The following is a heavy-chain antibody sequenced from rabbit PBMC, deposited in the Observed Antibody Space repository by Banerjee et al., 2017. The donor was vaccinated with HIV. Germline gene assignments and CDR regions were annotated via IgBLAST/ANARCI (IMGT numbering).Heavy chain of an antibody. D-gene: IGHD3-1*01. CDR1: GFDFSTSYY. J-gene: IGHJ4*01. Sequence: QEQLEESGGDLVKPEGSLTLTCTASGFDFSTSYYMCWVRQAPGKGLEWVGCINTGSGSAYYASWAKGRFTISKTSSSTVDLQMTSLTVADTATYFCAREIYGGFFSLWGPGTLVTVS. V-gene: IGHV1S45*01. CDR3: AREIYGGFFSL. CDR2: INTGSGSA.